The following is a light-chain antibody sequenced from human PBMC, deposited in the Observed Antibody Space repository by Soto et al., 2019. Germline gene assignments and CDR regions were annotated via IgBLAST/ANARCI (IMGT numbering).Light chain of an antibody. CDR2: GAS. V-gene: IGKV3-20*01. CDR3: QQYGSSPPIT. CDR1: QSVSSNY. J-gene: IGKJ5*01. Sequence: DIVLTQSPGTLSLSPGEIATLSCRASQSVSSNYLGWYQQKPGQAPRPLIYGASSRATGIPDRFSGSGSGTDFTLTISRLEPEDFAVYYCQQYGSSPPITFGQGTRLEIK.